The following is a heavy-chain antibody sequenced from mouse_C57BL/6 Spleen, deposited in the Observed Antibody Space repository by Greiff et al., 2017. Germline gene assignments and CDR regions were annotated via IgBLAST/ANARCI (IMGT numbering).Heavy chain of an antibody. Sequence: VKLVESGAELVRPGASVTLSCKASGYTFTDYEMHWVKPTPVHGLEWIGAIDPETGGTAYNQKFKGKAILTADKSSSTAYMELRSLTSEDSAVYYCTRDPLYYYGSSYDYAMDYWGQGTSVTVSS. CDR2: IDPETGGT. D-gene: IGHD1-1*01. CDR3: TRDPLYYYGSSYDYAMDY. J-gene: IGHJ4*01. V-gene: IGHV1-15*01. CDR1: GYTFTDYE.